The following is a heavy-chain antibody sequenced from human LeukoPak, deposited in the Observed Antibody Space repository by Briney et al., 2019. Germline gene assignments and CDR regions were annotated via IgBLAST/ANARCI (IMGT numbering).Heavy chain of an antibody. CDR1: GGSFSGYY. J-gene: IGHJ5*02. V-gene: IGHV4-34*01. CDR2: INHSGST. D-gene: IGHD3-10*01. CDR3: ARGGHYGSGSLSAPSWGWFDP. Sequence: SETLSLTCAVYGGSFSGYYWSWIRQPPGKGLEWIGEINHSGSTNYNPSLKSRVTISVDTSKNQFSLKLSSVTAADTAVYYCARGGHYGSGSLSAPSWGWFDPWGQGTLVTVSS.